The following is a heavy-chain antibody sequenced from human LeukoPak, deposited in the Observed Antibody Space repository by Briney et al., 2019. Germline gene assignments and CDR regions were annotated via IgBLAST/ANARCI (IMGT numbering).Heavy chain of an antibody. V-gene: IGHV3-30*02. CDR3: AKDESGWFDY. D-gene: IGHD6-19*01. J-gene: IGHJ4*02. Sequence: SGGSLRLSCAASGFTFSSYAMSWVRQAPGKGLEWVAFIRYDGSNKYYADSVKGRFTISRDNSKNTLYLQMNSLRAEDTAVYYCAKDESGWFDYWGQGTLVTVSS. CDR1: GFTFSSYA. CDR2: IRYDGSNK.